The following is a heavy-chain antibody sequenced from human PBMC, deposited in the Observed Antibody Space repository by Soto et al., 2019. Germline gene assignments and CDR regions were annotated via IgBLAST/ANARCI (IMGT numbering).Heavy chain of an antibody. J-gene: IGHJ6*02. Sequence: RRLSCAASGFTFSSYSMNWVRQAPGKGLEWVSSISSSSSYIYYADSVKGRFTISRDNAKNSLYLQMNSLRAEDTAVYYCARAPHYGDYERPYYYGMDVWGQGTTVTVSS. CDR2: ISSSSSYI. D-gene: IGHD4-17*01. V-gene: IGHV3-21*01. CDR1: GFTFSSYS. CDR3: ARAPHYGDYERPYYYGMDV.